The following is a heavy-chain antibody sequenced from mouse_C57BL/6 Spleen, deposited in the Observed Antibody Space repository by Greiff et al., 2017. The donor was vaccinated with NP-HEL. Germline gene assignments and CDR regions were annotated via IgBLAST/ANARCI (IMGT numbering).Heavy chain of an antibody. V-gene: IGHV1-82*01. Sequence: VQLQQSGPELVKPGASVKISCKASGYAFSSSWMNWVKQRPGKGLEWIGRIYPGDGDTNYNGKFKGKATLTADQSSSTAYMQLSSLTSEDSAVYFCARSAYNGMDYWGQGTSVTVSS. CDR3: ARSAYNGMDY. CDR2: IYPGDGDT. CDR1: GYAFSSSW. J-gene: IGHJ4*01. D-gene: IGHD1-3*01.